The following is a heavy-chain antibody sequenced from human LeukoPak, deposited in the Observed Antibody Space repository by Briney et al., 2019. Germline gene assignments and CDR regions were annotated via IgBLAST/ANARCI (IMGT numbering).Heavy chain of an antibody. CDR1: GGSISSSNW. D-gene: IGHD1-26*01. CDR2: INHSGST. CDR3: ARGWELLERGIDY. J-gene: IGHJ4*02. Sequence: KPSGTLSLTCAVSGGSISSSNWWSWVRQPPGKGLEWIGEINHSGSTNYNPSLKSRVTISVDTSKNQFSLKLSSVTAADTAVYYCARGWELLERGIDYWGQGTLVTVSS. V-gene: IGHV4-4*02.